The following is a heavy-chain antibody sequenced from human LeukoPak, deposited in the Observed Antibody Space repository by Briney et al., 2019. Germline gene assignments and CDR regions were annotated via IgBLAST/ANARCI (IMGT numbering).Heavy chain of an antibody. CDR1: GFTFSTYA. CDR3: AKQVVIIHFDY. CDR2: ITGSGGST. J-gene: IGHJ4*02. Sequence: AGGSLRLSCAASGFTFSTYAMNWVRQAPGKGLEWVSAITGSGGSTYYADSVKGRFTISRDNSKNTLYLRMNSLRAEDTAVYYCAKQVVIIHFDYWGQGTLVTVSS. V-gene: IGHV3-23*01. D-gene: IGHD3-22*01.